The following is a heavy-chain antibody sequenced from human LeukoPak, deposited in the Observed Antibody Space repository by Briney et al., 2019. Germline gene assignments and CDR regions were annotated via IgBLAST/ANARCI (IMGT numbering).Heavy chain of an antibody. CDR3: AAQGYCSDGRRS. Sequence: GGSLRLSCAASGFTFGDYGMSWVRQAPGKGLEWVSGINWNGGSTGYADSVKGRFTISRDNAKNSLYLQMNSLRAEDTAFYYCAAQGYCSDGRRSWGQRTLLTVSS. CDR2: INWNGGST. CDR1: GFTFGDYG. D-gene: IGHD2-15*01. J-gene: IGHJ5*02. V-gene: IGHV3-20*04.